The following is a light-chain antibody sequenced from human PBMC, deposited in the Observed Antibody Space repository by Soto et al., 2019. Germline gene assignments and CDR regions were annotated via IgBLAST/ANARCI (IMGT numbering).Light chain of an antibody. CDR1: QYISSW. CDR2: KAS. Sequence: DIQMTQSPSTLSSSVGDRVTITCRASQYISSWLAWYQHKPGKAPKLLIYKASSIESGVPSRFSGSGSGTEFTLTISSLQPDDFATYYCQQYNSQMTFGQGTKVEIK. V-gene: IGKV1-5*03. J-gene: IGKJ1*01. CDR3: QQYNSQMT.